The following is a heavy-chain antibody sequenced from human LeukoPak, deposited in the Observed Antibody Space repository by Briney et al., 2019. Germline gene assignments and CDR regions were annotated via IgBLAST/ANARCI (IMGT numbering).Heavy chain of an antibody. V-gene: IGHV1-69*13. CDR3: ARTAGYSSSWYGAFDI. J-gene: IGHJ3*02. CDR1: GGSFSSYA. Sequence: ASVTVSFTASGGSFSSYAISWVRQAPGQGLEWMGGIIPIFGTANYAQKFQGRVTITADESTSTAYMGLSSLRSEDTAVYYCARTAGYSSSWYGAFDIWGQGTMVTVSS. CDR2: IIPIFGTA. D-gene: IGHD6-13*01.